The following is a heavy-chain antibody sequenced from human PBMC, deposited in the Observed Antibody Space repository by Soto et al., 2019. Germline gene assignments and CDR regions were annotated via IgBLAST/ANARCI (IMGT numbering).Heavy chain of an antibody. J-gene: IGHJ4*02. CDR2: IYSGGST. Sequence: PGGSLRLSCAASGFTVSSNYMSWVRQAPGKGLEWVSVIYSGGSTYYADSVKGRFTISRDNSKNTLYLQMNSLRAEDTAVYYCASSLRHDYIWGSYRRTIDYRGQGTLVTVSS. CDR3: ASSLRHDYIWGSYRRTIDY. D-gene: IGHD3-16*02. CDR1: GFTVSSNY. V-gene: IGHV3-66*01.